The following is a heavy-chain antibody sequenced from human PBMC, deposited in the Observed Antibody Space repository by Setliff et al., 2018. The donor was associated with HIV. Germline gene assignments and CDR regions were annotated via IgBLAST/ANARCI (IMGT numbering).Heavy chain of an antibody. D-gene: IGHD6-19*01. CDR2: FMYTDIHYVNYLN. Sequence: PSETLSLTCAVSGASFVGDNHWSWIRQTPERGLEWIAYFMYTDIHYVNYLNYRNPSLASRLSTSVDKSKNQFSLTLSSVTAADTAVYYCARARSDWYNVRPYYFDLWGQGTPVTVSS. J-gene: IGHJ4*02. CDR1: GASFVGDNH. V-gene: IGHV4-30-4*01. CDR3: ARARSDWYNVRPYYFDL.